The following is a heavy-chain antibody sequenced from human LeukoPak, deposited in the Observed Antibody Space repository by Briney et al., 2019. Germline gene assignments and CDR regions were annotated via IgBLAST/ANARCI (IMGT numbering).Heavy chain of an antibody. J-gene: IGHJ4*02. D-gene: IGHD2-15*01. CDR1: GYTFTFYY. CDR2: INPSGGST. V-gene: IGHV1-46*01. CDR3: AREGNCSGVSCYSFEY. Sequence: ASVKVSCKASGYTFTFYYIHWVRQAPGQGLEWMGIINPSGGSTNYAQKFQGRVTMTRDMSTSTVYMELSSLRSEDTAVYFCAREGNCSGVSCYSFEYWGQGSLVTVSS.